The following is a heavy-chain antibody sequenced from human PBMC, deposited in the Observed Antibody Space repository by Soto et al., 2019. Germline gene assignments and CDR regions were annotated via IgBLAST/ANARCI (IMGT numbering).Heavy chain of an antibody. CDR3: ARDLYDFGSCYYNGAFDI. D-gene: IGHD3-3*01. J-gene: IGHJ3*02. V-gene: IGHV1-18*01. Sequence: QCQLVQSGAEVKKPGASVKVSCKASGYTFTSSGLTWVRQAPGQGLEWMGWISAYNGNTNYAQKLQGRVIMTTDTSTITAYMELSGLRSDDTAVYCCARDLYDFGSCYYNGAFDIWGQGTMVTVSS. CDR1: GYTFTSSG. CDR2: ISAYNGNT.